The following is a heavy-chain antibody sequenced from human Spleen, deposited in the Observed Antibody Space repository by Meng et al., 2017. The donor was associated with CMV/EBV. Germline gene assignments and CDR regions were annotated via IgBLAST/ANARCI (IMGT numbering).Heavy chain of an antibody. CDR3: ARNSAKTSSALGP. CDR1: GFAFSNYA. J-gene: IGHJ5*02. V-gene: IGHV3-30-3*01. Sequence: GESLKISCAASGFAFSNYAMHWVRQAPGKGLEWVAVLSYDESHKYYTDSVKGRFTISRDDSKNKLYLQMDSLSGDDTAVYYCARNSAKTSSALGPWGQGALVTVSS. CDR2: LSYDESHK. D-gene: IGHD3-22*01.